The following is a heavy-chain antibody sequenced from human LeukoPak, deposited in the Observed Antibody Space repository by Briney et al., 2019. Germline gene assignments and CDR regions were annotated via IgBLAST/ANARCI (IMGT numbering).Heavy chain of an antibody. CDR3: AGGRMATIDYYYGMYV. J-gene: IGHJ6*02. V-gene: IGHV3-30*04. CDR2: ISYDGRNK. D-gene: IGHD5-24*01. Sequence: GGSLRLSCAASGFTFSSYAMHWVRQAPGKGLEWVAVISYDGRNKYYADSVKGRFTISRDNSKNTLYLQMNSLRAEDTAVYYCAGGRMATIDYYYGMYVSGQGTTVTVSS. CDR1: GFTFSSYA.